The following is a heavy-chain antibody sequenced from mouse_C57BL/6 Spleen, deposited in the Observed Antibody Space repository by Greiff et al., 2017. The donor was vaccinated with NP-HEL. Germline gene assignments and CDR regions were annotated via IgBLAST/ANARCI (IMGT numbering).Heavy chain of an antibody. Sequence: QVQLKQSGAELVKPGASVKMSCTASGYTFTSYWITWVKQRPGQGLEWIGDIYPGSGSTNYTAKFKSKATLTVDTSSSTAYMQLSSLTSEDSAVYDWARRVLRVYYFDYWGQGTTLTVAS. D-gene: IGHD1-1*01. CDR3: ARRVLRVYYFDY. V-gene: IGHV1-55*01. J-gene: IGHJ2*01. CDR1: GYTFTSYW. CDR2: IYPGSGST.